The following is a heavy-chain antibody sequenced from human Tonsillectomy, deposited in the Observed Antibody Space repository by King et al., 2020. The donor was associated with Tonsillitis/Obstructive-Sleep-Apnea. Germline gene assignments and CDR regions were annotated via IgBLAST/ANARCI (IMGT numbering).Heavy chain of an antibody. D-gene: IGHD1-26*01. J-gene: IGHJ4*02. Sequence: VKLQQWGAGLLKPSETLSLTCAVYGGSFSGYYWSWIRQPPGKGLEWIGEINHSGSTNYNPSLKSRVTISVDTSKNQFSLKLSSVTAADTAVYYCARGLLELVGYFDYWGQGTLVTVSS. CDR2: INHSGST. CDR3: ARGLLELVGYFDY. V-gene: IGHV4-34*01. CDR1: GGSFSGYY.